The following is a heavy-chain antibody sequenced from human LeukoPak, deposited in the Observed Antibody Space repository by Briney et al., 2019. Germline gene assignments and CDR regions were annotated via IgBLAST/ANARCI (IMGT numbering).Heavy chain of an antibody. V-gene: IGHV3-48*04. CDR1: GFALNSIS. Sequence: GGALRPPFAGPGFALNSISLHWVRQAPREGPEGLSYSSTVTGNIYYADSVKRRFNISRDNAKSSLKLQMSSLRAEDTAVYFCATTGNFYVMDVWGKGTTVTVCS. J-gene: IGHJ6*04. CDR2: SSTVTGNI. CDR3: ATTGNFYVMDV. D-gene: IGHD3-10*01.